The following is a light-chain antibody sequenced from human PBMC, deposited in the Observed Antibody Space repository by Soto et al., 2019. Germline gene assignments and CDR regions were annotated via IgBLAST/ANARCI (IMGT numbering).Light chain of an antibody. CDR2: AAS. J-gene: IGKJ2*01. CDR3: QHLNSYPPYT. Sequence: DIQLTQSPSFLSASVGDRVTITCRASQGISCYLAWYQQKPGKAPKLLIYAASTLQSGVPSRFSGSGSGTEFTLTISSLQPEDLATYCCQHLNSYPPYTFGQGTKLEIK. CDR1: QGISCY. V-gene: IGKV1-9*01.